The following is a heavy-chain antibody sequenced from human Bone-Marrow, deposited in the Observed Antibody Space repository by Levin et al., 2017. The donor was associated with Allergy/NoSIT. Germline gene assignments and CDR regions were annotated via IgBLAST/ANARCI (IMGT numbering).Heavy chain of an antibody. CDR3: ARRDSDGSNSFDY. CDR1: GYSFTSYW. V-gene: IGHV5-51*01. D-gene: IGHD4-23*01. CDR2: IFPSDSDT. J-gene: IGHJ4*02. Sequence: GESLKISCQASGYSFTSYWFGWVRQRPGKGLEWMGLIFPSDSDTRVSPSFQGQIIMSVDKSISTAYLQWSSLKVSGSAMYYCARRDSDGSNSFDYWGQGTLVTVSS.